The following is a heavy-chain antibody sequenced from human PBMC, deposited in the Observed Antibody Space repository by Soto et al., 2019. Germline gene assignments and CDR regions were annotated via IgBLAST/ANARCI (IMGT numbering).Heavy chain of an antibody. D-gene: IGHD3-16*02. J-gene: IGHJ4*02. V-gene: IGHV3-23*01. CDR2: ISGNSGHA. Sequence: EVELLESGGAFIQPGGSLRLSCAASGFPFSNYAMAWVRQASGKGLGWVSGISGNSGHAFYADSVKGRFTSSRDNSRNTLYLQWESLRAEDTATYYGARAPSEYIWGSYLRYFEYWGQGTLVAVSS. CDR3: ARAPSEYIWGSYLRYFEY. CDR1: GFPFSNYA.